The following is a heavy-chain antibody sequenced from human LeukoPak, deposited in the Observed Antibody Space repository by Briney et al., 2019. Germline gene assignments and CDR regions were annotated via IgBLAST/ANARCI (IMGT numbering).Heavy chain of an antibody. CDR2: IYYSGST. J-gene: IGHJ4*02. D-gene: IGHD3-3*01. Sequence: SETLSLTCPVSGGSISSYYWSWIRQPPGKGLEWIGYIYYSGSTNYNPSLKSRVTISVDTSKNQFSLKLSSVTAADTAVYYCAREARSITIFGVVINHYFDYWGQGTLVTVSS. V-gene: IGHV4-59*01. CDR1: GGSISSYY. CDR3: AREARSITIFGVVINHYFDY.